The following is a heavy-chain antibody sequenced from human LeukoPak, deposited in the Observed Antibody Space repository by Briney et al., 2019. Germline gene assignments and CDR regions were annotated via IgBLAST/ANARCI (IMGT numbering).Heavy chain of an antibody. CDR3: AHAMTTVTFFDY. Sequence: ESGPTLVNPTQTLTLTCTFSGFSLNTGGVGVGWMRQPPGKALEWLALIYWDDDKRYSPSLKSRLTITKDTSKNQVVLTMTNMDPVDTATYYCAHAMTTVTFFDYWGQGTLVTVSS. D-gene: IGHD4-17*01. CDR2: IYWDDDK. CDR1: GFSLNTGGVG. J-gene: IGHJ4*02. V-gene: IGHV2-5*02.